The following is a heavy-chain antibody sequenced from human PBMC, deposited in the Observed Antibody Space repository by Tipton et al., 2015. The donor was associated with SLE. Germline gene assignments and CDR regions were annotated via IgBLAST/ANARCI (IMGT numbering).Heavy chain of an antibody. J-gene: IGHJ6*03. V-gene: IGHV1-18*01. Sequence: QLVQSGAEVKMPGASVRVSCKASGYDFNTYGIAWVRQAPGQGLEWMAWISGYNDNTNHAQKFQGRVTLSTDASTNTAYMDLGNLRSDDTAVYYCARTRTYFYFYYMGVWGKGTAVTV. CDR3: ARTRTYFYFYYMGV. CDR2: ISGYNDNT. D-gene: IGHD1/OR15-1a*01. CDR1: GYDFNTYG.